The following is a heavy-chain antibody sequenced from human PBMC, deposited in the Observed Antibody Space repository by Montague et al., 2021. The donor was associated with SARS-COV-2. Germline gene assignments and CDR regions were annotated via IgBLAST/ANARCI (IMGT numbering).Heavy chain of an antibody. Sequence: SLILSCEAFDFTVSDYSMTLVRQAPGKGLEWVSFITGSCSTTYYSDSVKVLFTISRDNSRSTLYLQMNSLRVEDTAVYYCARRRIKDILLVLPAPHLDVWGKGTTVTASA. CDR2: ITGSCSTT. D-gene: IGHD2-21*02. J-gene: IGHJ6*04. V-gene: IGHV3-23*01. CDR3: ARRRIKDILLVLPAPHLDV. CDR1: DFTVSDYS.